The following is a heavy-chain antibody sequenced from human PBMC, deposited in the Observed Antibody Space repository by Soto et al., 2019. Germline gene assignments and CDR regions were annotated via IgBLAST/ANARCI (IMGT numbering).Heavy chain of an antibody. J-gene: IGHJ6*02. D-gene: IGHD3-16*02. CDR2: IYPGDSDT. CDR3: ARLLRNPLSDYSYGMDV. V-gene: IGHV5-51*01. Sequence: GESLKISCKGSGYSFTSYWIGWVRQMPGKGLEWMGIIYPGDSDTRYSPSFQGQVTISADKSISTAYLQWSSLKASDTAMFYCARLLRNPLSDYSYGMDVWGQGPTVTVSS. CDR1: GYSFTSYW.